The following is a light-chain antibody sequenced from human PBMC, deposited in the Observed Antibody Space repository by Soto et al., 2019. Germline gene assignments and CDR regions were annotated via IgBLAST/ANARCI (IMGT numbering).Light chain of an antibody. CDR1: QDSSSW. V-gene: IGKV1-12*01. J-gene: IGKJ4*01. CDR3: QQGDSFPFT. CDR2: AAS. Sequence: DIQMTQSPSSVSASVGDTVTITCRASQDSSSWVAWYQQKPGKAPKLLISAASSLQNGVTSRFSGGGYGTDFTLIISSLQPADFATYFFQQGDSFPFTFGGGTKVDIK.